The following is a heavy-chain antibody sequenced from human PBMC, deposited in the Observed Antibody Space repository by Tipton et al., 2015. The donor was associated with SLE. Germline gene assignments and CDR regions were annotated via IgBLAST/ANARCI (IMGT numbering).Heavy chain of an antibody. Sequence: LRLSCAVSGGSVTDYYWTWIRQPPGKGLEWIGYNYISGSSKYSPSLKSRVTISIDTSKNQFSLRLSSVTAADTAVYYCARGGGTLTSWSQGTLVTVSS. CDR3: ARGGGTLTS. J-gene: IGHJ4*02. CDR2: NYISGSS. D-gene: IGHD1-1*01. CDR1: GGSVTDYY. V-gene: IGHV4-4*09.